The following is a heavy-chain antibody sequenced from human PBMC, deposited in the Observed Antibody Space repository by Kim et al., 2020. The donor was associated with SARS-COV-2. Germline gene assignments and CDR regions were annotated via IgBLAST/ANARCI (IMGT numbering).Heavy chain of an antibody. CDR1: GDSVSSNSAA. V-gene: IGHV6-1*01. CDR3: AREQWLVVGDCSWFDP. J-gene: IGHJ5*02. Sequence: SQTLSLTCAISGDSVSSNSAAWNWIRQSPSRGLEWLGRTYFRSKWYNDYAVSVKSRITINPDTSKNQFSLQLKSVTHEDTAVYYCAREQWLVVGDCSWFDPWGHGTLVTVSS. D-gene: IGHD6-19*01. CDR2: TYFRSKWYN.